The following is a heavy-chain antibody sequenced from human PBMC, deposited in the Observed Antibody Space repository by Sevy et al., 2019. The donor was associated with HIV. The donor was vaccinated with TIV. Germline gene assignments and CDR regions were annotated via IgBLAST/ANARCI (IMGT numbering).Heavy chain of an antibody. CDR3: ARGGRVAATNRFDP. Sequence: SETLSLTCAVYGGSFSGYYWSWIRQPPGKGLEWIGEINHSGSTNYNPSLKSRVTISVDTSKNQFSLKLSSVTAADTAVHYSARGGRVAATNRFDPWGQGTLVTVSS. CDR2: INHSGST. D-gene: IGHD6-25*01. CDR1: GGSFSGYY. V-gene: IGHV4-34*01. J-gene: IGHJ5*02.